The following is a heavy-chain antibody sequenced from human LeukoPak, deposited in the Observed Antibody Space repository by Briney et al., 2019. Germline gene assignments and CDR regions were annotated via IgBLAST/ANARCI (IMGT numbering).Heavy chain of an antibody. D-gene: IGHD5-24*01. CDR2: IIPIFSTA. J-gene: IGHJ4*02. Sequence: SVKVSCKASGGTFSSYAISWVRQAPGQGLEWMGRIIPIFSTANYAHMLQGRVTITADKSTCTAYVELSSQRCEDTAVYYCARGEIGYNSFDYWGQGTLVTVSS. V-gene: IGHV1-69*06. CDR3: ARGEIGYNSFDY. CDR1: GGTFSSYA.